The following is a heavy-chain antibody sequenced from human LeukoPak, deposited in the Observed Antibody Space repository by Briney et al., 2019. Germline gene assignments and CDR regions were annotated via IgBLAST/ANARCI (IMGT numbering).Heavy chain of an antibody. J-gene: IGHJ6*02. V-gene: IGHV1-69*13. CDR2: IIPIFGTS. Sequence: SVKVSCKASGGTFSGYAINWVRQAPGQGLEWMGGIIPIFGTSNYAQRFQGRVTISADESTSTAYMELSSLRSGDTAVYYCASPMVYDTYYYYHGMDVWSQGTTVTVSS. CDR1: GGTFSGYA. D-gene: IGHD2-8*01. CDR3: ASPMVYDTYYYYHGMDV.